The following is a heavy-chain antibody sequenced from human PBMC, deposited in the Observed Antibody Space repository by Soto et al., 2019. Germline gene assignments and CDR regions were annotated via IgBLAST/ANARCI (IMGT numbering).Heavy chain of an antibody. V-gene: IGHV4-30-4*01. D-gene: IGHD7-27*01. CDR2: IYKSATT. Sequence: SETLSLTCTVSGDSISNLDYFWAWIRQPPGQSLEYIGYIYKSATTYYNPSFESRVAISVNTSKSQFSLNVTSVTAADTAVYFCARGRYCLTGRCFPNWFDSWGQGALVTVSS. CDR1: GDSISNLDYF. J-gene: IGHJ5*01. CDR3: ARGRYCLTGRCFPNWFDS.